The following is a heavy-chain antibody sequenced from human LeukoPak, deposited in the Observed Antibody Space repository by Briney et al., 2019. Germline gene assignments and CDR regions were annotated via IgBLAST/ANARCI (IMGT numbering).Heavy chain of an antibody. V-gene: IGHV4-59*01. CDR2: IYYSGST. Sequence: SETLSLTCTVSGGSISSYYWSWIRQPPGKGLEWIGYIYYSGSTNYNPSLKSRVTISVDTSKNQFSLKLSSVTAADTAVYYCARDNVEYYYDSSGLDPWGQGTLVTVSS. D-gene: IGHD3-22*01. CDR1: GGSISSYY. J-gene: IGHJ5*02. CDR3: ARDNVEYYYDSSGLDP.